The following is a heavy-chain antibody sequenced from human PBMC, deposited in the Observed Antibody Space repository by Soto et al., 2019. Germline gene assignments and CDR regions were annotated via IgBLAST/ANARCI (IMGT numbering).Heavy chain of an antibody. V-gene: IGHV2-5*02. Sequence: GLDLEWLTLIFWDDDKRYSPSLKSRITITKDTSKNQVVLTMTNMDPVDTATYYCAHRDYSSGWYDYWGQGTLVTVSS. J-gene: IGHJ4*02. CDR3: AHRDYSSGWYDY. CDR2: IFWDDDK. D-gene: IGHD6-19*01.